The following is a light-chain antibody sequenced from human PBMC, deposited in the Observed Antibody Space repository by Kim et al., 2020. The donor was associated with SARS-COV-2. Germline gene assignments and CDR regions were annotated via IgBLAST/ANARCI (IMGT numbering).Light chain of an antibody. Sequence: SPGERATLSCSASQSVGNTYLAWYQQKPGQPPRLLIYGASTRATGIPDRFSGSGSGTDFILTISGLEPEDFAVYYCQQYGTSPRTFGQGTKVDIK. CDR3: QQYGTSPRT. CDR2: GAS. V-gene: IGKV3-20*01. CDR1: QSVGNTY. J-gene: IGKJ1*01.